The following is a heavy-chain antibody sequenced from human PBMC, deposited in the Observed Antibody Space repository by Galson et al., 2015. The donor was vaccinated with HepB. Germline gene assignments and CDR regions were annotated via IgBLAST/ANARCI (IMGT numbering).Heavy chain of an antibody. CDR2: MNPNSGNT. V-gene: IGHV1-8*01. J-gene: IGHJ5*02. CDR1: GYTFTSYD. CDR3: ARGGEIAARGADWFDP. D-gene: IGHD6-6*01. Sequence: SVKVSCKASGYTFTSYDINWVRQATGQGLEWMGWMNPNSGNTGYAQKFQGRVTMTRNTSISTAYMELSSLRSEDTAVYYCARGGEIAARGADWFDPWGQGTLVTVSS.